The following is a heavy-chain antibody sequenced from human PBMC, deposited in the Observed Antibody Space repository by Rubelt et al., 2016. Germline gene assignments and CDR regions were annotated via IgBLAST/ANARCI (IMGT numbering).Heavy chain of an antibody. D-gene: IGHD6-6*01. J-gene: IGHJ5*02. Sequence: ISSGGYYWSWIRQHPGKGLEWIGYIYYSGSTYYNPSLKSRVTISVDTSKNQFSLKLSSVTAADTAVYYCARPSSFVAARQGFDPWGQGTLVTVSS. CDR3: ARPSSFVAARQGFDP. V-gene: IGHV4-31*02. CDR1: ISSGGYY. CDR2: IYYSGST.